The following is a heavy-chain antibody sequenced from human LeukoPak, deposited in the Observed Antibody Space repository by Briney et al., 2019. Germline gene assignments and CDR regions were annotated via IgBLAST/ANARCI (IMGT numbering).Heavy chain of an antibody. CDR3: ARDNGYCSSTSCSLCFHYYYMDV. V-gene: IGHV4-59*01. CDR1: GGSISNYY. CDR2: IYYSGST. D-gene: IGHD2-2*03. Sequence: ASETLSLTCTVSGGSISNYYWSWIRQPPGKGLEWIGYIYYSGSTNYNPSLKSRVTISIDTSKNQFSLKLSSVTAADPAVYYCARDNGYCSSTSCSLCFHYYYMDVWGKGTKVTVSS. J-gene: IGHJ6*03.